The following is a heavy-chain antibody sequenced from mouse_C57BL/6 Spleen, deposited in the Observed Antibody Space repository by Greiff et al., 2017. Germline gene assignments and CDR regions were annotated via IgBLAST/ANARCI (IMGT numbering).Heavy chain of an antibody. CDR3: AKKGYSGSSSYAMDY. J-gene: IGHJ4*01. D-gene: IGHD1-1*01. CDR2: IWRGGST. CDR1: GFSLTSYG. Sequence: VQVVESGPGLVQPSQSLSITCTVSGFSLTSYGVHWVRQSPGKGLEWLGVIWRGGSTDYNAAFMSRLSITKDNSKSQVFFKMNSLQADDTAIYYCAKKGYSGSSSYAMDYWGQGTSVTVSS. V-gene: IGHV2-5*01.